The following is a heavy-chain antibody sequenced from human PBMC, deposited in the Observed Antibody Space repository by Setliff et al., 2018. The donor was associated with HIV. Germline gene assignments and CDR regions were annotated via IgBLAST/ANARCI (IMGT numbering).Heavy chain of an antibody. J-gene: IGHJ3*01. Sequence: ASVKVSCKSSGYTFTDYFMHWVRQAPGQGLEWMGWISPDSGSRRILRRFQGRVTMTLDTSISTAYLEIPRLTSDDAAVYYCARPRVFDSFDVWGQGTMVTVSS. CDR3: ARPRVFDSFDV. V-gene: IGHV1-2*02. CDR1: GYTFTDYF. CDR2: ISPDSGSR.